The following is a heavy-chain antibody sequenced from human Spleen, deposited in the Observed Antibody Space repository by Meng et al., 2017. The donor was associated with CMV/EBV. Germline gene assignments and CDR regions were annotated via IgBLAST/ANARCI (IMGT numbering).Heavy chain of an antibody. CDR1: GGTFSTYA. CDR3: ATDGPGGGSYCLY. D-gene: IGHD3-10*01. Sequence: KISCKASGGTFSTYAINWVRQAPGQGLEWMGTIIPMGETAIYTQKFRGRVTITADESTTTAHMEISGLTSEDTAVYYCATDGPGGGSYCLYWGQGTLVTVSS. J-gene: IGHJ4*02. V-gene: IGHV1-69*11. CDR2: IIPMGETA.